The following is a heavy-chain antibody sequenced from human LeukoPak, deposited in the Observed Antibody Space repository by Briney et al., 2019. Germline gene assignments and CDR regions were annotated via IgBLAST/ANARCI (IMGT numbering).Heavy chain of an antibody. V-gene: IGHV4-34*01. CDR1: GGSFSGYY. Sequence: SETLSLTCAVYGGSFSGYYWSWIRQPPGKGLEWIGEINHSGSTNYNPSLKSRVTISVDTSKNQFSLKLSSVTAADTAVYYCARVEYSSSPLYYHYYGMDVWGQGTTVTVSS. D-gene: IGHD6-6*01. CDR2: INHSGST. CDR3: ARVEYSSSPLYYHYYGMDV. J-gene: IGHJ6*02.